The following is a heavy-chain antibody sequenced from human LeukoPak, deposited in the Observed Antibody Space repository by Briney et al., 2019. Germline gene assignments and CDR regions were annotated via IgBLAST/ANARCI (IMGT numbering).Heavy chain of an antibody. V-gene: IGHV3-64D*06. J-gene: IGHJ4*02. CDR2: ISSNGRST. Sequence: PGRSLRLSCSASGFTFSNYAMFWVRQAPGKGLEYISAISSNGRSTYYADSVEGRFTISRDNSKNTLDLQMSSLRPEDTSTYYCVRRAGSYYFDYWGQGSLVTVSS. D-gene: IGHD1-26*01. CDR3: VRRAGSYYFDY. CDR1: GFTFSNYA.